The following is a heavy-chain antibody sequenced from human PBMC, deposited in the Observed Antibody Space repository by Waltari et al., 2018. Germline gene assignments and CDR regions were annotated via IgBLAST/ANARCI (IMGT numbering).Heavy chain of an antibody. CDR2: VYPAGNT. CDR3: TSPPTY. V-gene: IGHV3-53*01. CDR1: GFNVGSNY. J-gene: IGHJ4*02. Sequence: EVQLLESGGGLIQPGGSLRLSCAVSGFNVGSNYMGWARQAPGKGLEWVSVVYPAGNTYYADSVKGRFTISRDSSDNTFSLQMNNLKVEDTAVYYCTSPPTYWGQGTQVTVSS.